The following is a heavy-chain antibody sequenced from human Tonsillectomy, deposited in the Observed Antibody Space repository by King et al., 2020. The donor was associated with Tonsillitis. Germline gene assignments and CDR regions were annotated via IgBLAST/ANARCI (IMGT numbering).Heavy chain of an antibody. V-gene: IGHV5-10-1*03. CDR3: ARHHDSSGYCWFDS. D-gene: IGHD3-22*01. CDR2: IDPSDSYT. Sequence: VQLVESGAEVKKPGESLRISCKGSGYTFTGYWISWVRQMPGIGLEWMGRIDPSDSYTNYNPPFQGHVTISADKSISIAYLQWTSLKASDTAMYYSARHHDSSGYCWFDSWGQGTLVTVSS. CDR1: GYTFTGYW. J-gene: IGHJ5*01.